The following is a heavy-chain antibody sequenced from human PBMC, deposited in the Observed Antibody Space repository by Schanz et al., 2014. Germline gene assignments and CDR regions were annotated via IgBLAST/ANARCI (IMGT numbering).Heavy chain of an antibody. Sequence: VQLVESGGGVVQPGRSLRLSCAASGFTFSSYGMHWIRQPPGRGLEWVSYIGNGGVTIYYADSVKGRFTISRDNSKNSLFLQMNSLRPEDTAVYYCARGRVLESWGQGTLVTVSS. V-gene: IGHV3-48*04. J-gene: IGHJ5*02. CDR3: ARGRVLES. CDR1: GFTFSSYG. D-gene: IGHD1-1*01. CDR2: IGNGGVTI.